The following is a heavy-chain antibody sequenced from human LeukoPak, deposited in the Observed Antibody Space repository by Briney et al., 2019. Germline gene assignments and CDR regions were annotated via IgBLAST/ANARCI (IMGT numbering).Heavy chain of an antibody. Sequence: PGGSLRLSCAASGFTFSSYGMHWVRQAPGKGLEWVAVISYDGSNKYYADSVKGRFTISRDNSKNTLYLQMNSLRAEDTAVYYCAKTPLFTSTARWSWYFDLWGRGTLVTVSS. CDR3: AKTPLFTSTARWSWYFDL. CDR1: GFTFSSYG. CDR2: ISYDGSNK. D-gene: IGHD5-24*01. V-gene: IGHV3-30*18. J-gene: IGHJ2*01.